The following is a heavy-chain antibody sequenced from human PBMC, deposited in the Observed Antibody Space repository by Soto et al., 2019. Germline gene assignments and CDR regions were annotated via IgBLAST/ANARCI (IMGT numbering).Heavy chain of an antibody. Sequence: GASVKVSCKASGYTFTSYDINWVRQATGQGLEWMGWMNPNSGNTGYAQKFQGRVTMTRNTSISTAYMELSSLRSEDTAGYYCARVGYCSGVSCPTDPYYYYGMDVWGQGTAVTVS. CDR3: ARVGYCSGVSCPTDPYYYYGMDV. J-gene: IGHJ6*01. V-gene: IGHV1-8*01. CDR2: MNPNSGNT. D-gene: IGHD2-15*01. CDR1: GYTFTSYD.